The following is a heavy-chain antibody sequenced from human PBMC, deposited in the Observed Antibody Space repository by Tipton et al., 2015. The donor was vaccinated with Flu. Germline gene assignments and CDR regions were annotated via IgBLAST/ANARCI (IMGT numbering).Heavy chain of an antibody. CDR2: ISASGST. CDR3: ARDLRGYSGYMGSDAFDM. J-gene: IGHJ3*02. Sequence: LRLSCTVSGGSISTYFWSWIRQPAGKGLEWIGRISASGSTVYNSSLESRVTLSRDTSKNHFSLRLGSVTAADTALYYCARDLRGYSGYMGSDAFDMWGQGSVVTVSS. CDR1: GGSISTYF. V-gene: IGHV4-4*07. D-gene: IGHD5-12*01.